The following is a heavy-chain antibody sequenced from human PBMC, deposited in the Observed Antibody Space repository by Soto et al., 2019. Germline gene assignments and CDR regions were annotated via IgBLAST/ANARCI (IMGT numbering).Heavy chain of an antibody. V-gene: IGHV1-69*04. CDR1: RYTFTIYS. CDR2: IIPTRNVA. Sequence: QVQLVQSGAEVKKSGSSVKVSCKASRYTFTIYSISWVRQAPGQGLEWMGRIIPTRNVAHYAQNFQGRVTITADKSTNTAYMDMSSLRSDDTAVYYCARDLGSSGWYFDYWGQGTLVTVSS. CDR3: ARDLGSSGWYFDY. J-gene: IGHJ4*02. D-gene: IGHD6-19*01.